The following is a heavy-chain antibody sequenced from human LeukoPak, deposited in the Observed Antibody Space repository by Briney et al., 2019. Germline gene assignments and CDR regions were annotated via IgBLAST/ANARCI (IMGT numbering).Heavy chain of an antibody. V-gene: IGHV4-4*02. CDR3: ARILSYYYDSSGYYFLAFDI. CDR2: IYHSGST. J-gene: IGHJ3*02. Sequence: SETLSLTCAVSGGSISSSNWWSWVRQPPGKGLEWIGEIYHSGSTNYNPSLKSRVTISVDKSKNQFSLKLSSVTAADTAVYYCARILSYYYDSSGYYFLAFDIWGQGTMVTVSS. D-gene: IGHD3-22*01. CDR1: GGSISSSNW.